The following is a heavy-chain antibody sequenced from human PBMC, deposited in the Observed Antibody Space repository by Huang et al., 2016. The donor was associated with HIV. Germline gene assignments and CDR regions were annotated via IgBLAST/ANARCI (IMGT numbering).Heavy chain of an antibody. CDR3: ARPPGSGILGGWFDP. CDR2: SYYTGST. D-gene: IGHD3-10*01. Sequence: QLQLQESGPGLVKPSETLSLTCTVSGGSVSSNNYYWGWSRQPPGKGLEWIGTSYYTGSTYYNPSLKGRVTISVDTSKNQFYLKVTSVTAADTALYYCARPPGSGILGGWFDPWGQGALVTVSS. J-gene: IGHJ5*02. V-gene: IGHV4-39*01. CDR1: GGSVSSNNYY.